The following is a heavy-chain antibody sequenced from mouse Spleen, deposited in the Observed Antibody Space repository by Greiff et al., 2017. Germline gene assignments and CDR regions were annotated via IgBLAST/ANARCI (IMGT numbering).Heavy chain of an antibody. J-gene: IGHJ1*01. V-gene: IGHV2-5*01. CDR1: GFSLTSYG. CDR2: IWRGGST. CDR3: AKKITTYWYFDV. D-gene: IGHD2-4*01. Sequence: VKLMESGPGLVQPSQSLSITCTVSGFSLTSYGVHWVRQSPGKGLEWLGVIWRGGSTDYNAAFMSRLSITKDNSKSQVFFKMNSLQADDTAIYYCAKKITTYWYFDVWGAGTTVTVSS.